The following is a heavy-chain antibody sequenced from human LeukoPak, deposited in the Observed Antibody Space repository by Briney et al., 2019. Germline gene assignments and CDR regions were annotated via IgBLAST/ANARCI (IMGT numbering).Heavy chain of an antibody. D-gene: IGHD3-16*01. CDR1: GFTFSSYS. CDR2: ISSSSDYI. J-gene: IGHJ4*02. CDR3: ASGGTYVLDY. V-gene: IGHV3-21*01. Sequence: GGSLRLSCAASGFTFSSYSMNWVRQAPGKGLEWVSSISSSSDYIYYADLLKGRFTISRDNAKNSVYLQMNSLRADDTAVYYCASGGTYVLDYWGQGTLVTVSA.